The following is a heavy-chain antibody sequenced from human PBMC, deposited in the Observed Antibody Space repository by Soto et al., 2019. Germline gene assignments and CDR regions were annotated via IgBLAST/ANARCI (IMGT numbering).Heavy chain of an antibody. CDR3: ARSVMPVGNLEAFDH. Sequence: PSGALSLTCNASGGSVSRVKYFWSWIRQPPGKGLEWIAYIYNNGNTNYNPSLKSRATISVDTSKNQCCLKLTSVTAADSAVYFCARSVMPVGNLEAFDHWGQGVPVTVAS. CDR2: IYNNGNT. J-gene: IGHJ4*02. D-gene: IGHD3-3*01. CDR1: GGSVSRVKYF. V-gene: IGHV4-61*01.